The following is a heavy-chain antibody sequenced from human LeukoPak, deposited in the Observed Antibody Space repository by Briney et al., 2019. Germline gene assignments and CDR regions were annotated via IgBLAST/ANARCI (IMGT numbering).Heavy chain of an antibody. D-gene: IGHD4-23*01. CDR2: ISAYNGDT. Sequence: ASVKVSCKASGGTFSSYAISWVRQAPGQGLEWMAWISAYNGDTNYAQNLQGRVTVTTDTSTSTAHMELRSLRSDDTAVYYCARQLRWNQYYFDYWGQGTLVTVSS. CDR1: GGTFSSYA. CDR3: ARQLRWNQYYFDY. V-gene: IGHV1-18*01. J-gene: IGHJ4*02.